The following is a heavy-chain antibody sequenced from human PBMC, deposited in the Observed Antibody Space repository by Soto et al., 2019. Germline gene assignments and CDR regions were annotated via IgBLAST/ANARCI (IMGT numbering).Heavy chain of an antibody. D-gene: IGHD1-1*01. CDR2: IIPIFGTA. Sequence: SVKVSCKASGGTFSSYAISWVRQAPGQGLEWMGGIIPIFGTANYAQKFQGRVTITADESTSTAHMELSSLRSEDTAVYYCARRAETNGWNGFGADKYYFDFWGQGTLVTVSS. CDR1: GGTFSSYA. CDR3: ARRAETNGWNGFGADKYYFDF. J-gene: IGHJ4*02. V-gene: IGHV1-69*13.